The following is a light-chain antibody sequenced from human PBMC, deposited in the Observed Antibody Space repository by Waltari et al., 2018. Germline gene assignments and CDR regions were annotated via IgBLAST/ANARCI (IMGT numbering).Light chain of an antibody. CDR3: QQSYSTLSYT. J-gene: IGKJ2*01. CDR2: AAS. Sequence: DIQMTQSPSSLSASVGDRVTITCRASQSISSYLNWYQQKPGKAPKLLIYAASSLQSGVPSRFSGIGSGTDFTRTISSLQPEDFATYYCQQSYSTLSYTFGQGTKLEIK. CDR1: QSISSY. V-gene: IGKV1-39*01.